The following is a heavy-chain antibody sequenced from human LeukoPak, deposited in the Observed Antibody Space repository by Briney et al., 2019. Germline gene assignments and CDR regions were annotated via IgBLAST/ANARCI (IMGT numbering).Heavy chain of an antibody. CDR1: GFTFSSYS. Sequence: GGSLRLSCAASGFTFSSYSMNWVRRAPGKGLEWVSSISSSSSYIYYADSVKGRFTISRDNAKNSLYLQMNSLRAEDTAVYYCARDRAITMVRGTFDYWGQGTLVTVSS. J-gene: IGHJ4*02. V-gene: IGHV3-21*01. CDR3: ARDRAITMVRGTFDY. CDR2: ISSSSSYI. D-gene: IGHD3-10*01.